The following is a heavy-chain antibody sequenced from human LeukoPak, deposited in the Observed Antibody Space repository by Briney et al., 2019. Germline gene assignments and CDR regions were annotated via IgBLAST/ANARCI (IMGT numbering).Heavy chain of an antibody. CDR1: GFSFSRYW. V-gene: IGHV3-7*01. CDR3: ARDGSSSWLYYYYYYMDV. CDR2: IKQDGSEK. Sequence: GGSLRLSCAASGFSFSRYWMSWVRQAPGKGLEWVANIKQDGSEKYYVDSVKGRFTISRDNAKNSLYLQMNSLRAEDTAVYYCARDGSSSWLYYYYYYMDVWGKGTTVTVSS. D-gene: IGHD6-13*01. J-gene: IGHJ6*03.